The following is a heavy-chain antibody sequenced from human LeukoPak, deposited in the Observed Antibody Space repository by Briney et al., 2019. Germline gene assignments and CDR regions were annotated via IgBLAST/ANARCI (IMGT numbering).Heavy chain of an antibody. CDR3: ALLVRQPGIYS. D-gene: IGHD4/OR15-4a*01. Sequence: GGSLRLSRAASGFTFGRYWMTWVRQPPGRGLEWVADIKQDGSAKYYMDSVKGRFTISRDNAKNSLYLQVNSLRGEDTAVYYCALLVRQPGIYSCGQGALVTVSS. CDR2: IKQDGSAK. J-gene: IGHJ4*02. V-gene: IGHV3-7*01. CDR1: GFTFGRYW.